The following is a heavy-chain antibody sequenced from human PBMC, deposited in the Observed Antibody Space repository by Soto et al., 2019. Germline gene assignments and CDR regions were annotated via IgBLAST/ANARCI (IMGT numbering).Heavy chain of an antibody. J-gene: IGHJ4*02. CDR3: ASLLGELYYFDY. D-gene: IGHD3-10*01. Sequence: SETLSLTCTVSGGSISSSSYYWGWIRQPPGKGLEWIGSIYYSGSTYYNPSLKSRVTISVDTSKNQFSLKLSSVTAADTAVYYCASLLGELYYFDYWGQGTLVTVSS. CDR1: GGSISSSSYY. V-gene: IGHV4-39*07. CDR2: IYYSGST.